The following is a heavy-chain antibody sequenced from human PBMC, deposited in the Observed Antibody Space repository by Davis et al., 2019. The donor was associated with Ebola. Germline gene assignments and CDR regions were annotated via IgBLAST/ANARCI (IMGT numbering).Heavy chain of an antibody. D-gene: IGHD1-26*01. CDR3: ARGGSYYNWFDP. CDR2: IWYDGSNK. V-gene: IGHV3-33*01. J-gene: IGHJ5*02. Sequence: GGSLRPSCAPSGFPFSSYGMHWVRQAPGKGLEWVAVIWYDGSNKYYADSVKGRFTISRDNSKNTLYLQMNSLRAEDTAVYYCARGGSYYNWFDPWGQGTLVTVSS. CDR1: GFPFSSYG.